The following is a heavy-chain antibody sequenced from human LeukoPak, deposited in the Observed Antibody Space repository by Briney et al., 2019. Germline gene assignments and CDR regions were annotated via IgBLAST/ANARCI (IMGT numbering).Heavy chain of an antibody. CDR2: ISRSGSST. D-gene: IGHD6-19*01. Sequence: GGSLRLSCAASGFTFSAYAMSWVRQAPGKGLEWVSAISRSGSSTDYADSVKGRFTISRDNSKNTLYLQMNSLRPEDTAVYYCAKYSSGMDVWGQGTTVTVSS. V-gene: IGHV3-23*01. CDR3: AKYSSGMDV. J-gene: IGHJ6*02. CDR1: GFTFSAYA.